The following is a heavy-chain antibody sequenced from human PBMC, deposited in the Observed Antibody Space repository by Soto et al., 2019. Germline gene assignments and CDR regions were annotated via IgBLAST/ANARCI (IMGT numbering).Heavy chain of an antibody. CDR3: ARECVDTVTSITIPFDY. CDR2: ISSSGSYM. J-gene: IGHJ4*02. CDR1: GFTFSRCD. V-gene: IGHV3-21*01. Sequence: PGGSLRLSCAPSGFTFSRCDMNWVRQAPGXGLEWVSFISSSGSYMYYADSVKGRFTISRDNYKKSLYLQMNSLRADDTAVYYCARECVDTVTSITIPFDYWGQGALVTVSS. D-gene: IGHD5-12*01.